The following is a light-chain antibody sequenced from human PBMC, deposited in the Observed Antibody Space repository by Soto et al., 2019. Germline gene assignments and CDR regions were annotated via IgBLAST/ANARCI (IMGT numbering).Light chain of an antibody. V-gene: IGKV3-20*01. CDR2: GAS. Sequence: PGERATLSCRASQSVSSSYLAWYQQKPGQAPRLLIYGASSRATGIPDRFSGSGSGTDFTLTISRLEPEDSAVYYCQQYGSSGTFGQGTKVDIK. J-gene: IGKJ1*01. CDR1: QSVSSSY. CDR3: QQYGSSGT.